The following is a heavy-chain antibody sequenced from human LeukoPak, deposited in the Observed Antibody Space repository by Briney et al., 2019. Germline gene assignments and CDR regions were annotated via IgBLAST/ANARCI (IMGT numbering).Heavy chain of an antibody. Sequence: PSETLSLTCTVSGGSISSYYWSWIRQPPGKGLEWIGYIYYSGSTNYNPSLKSRVTISVDTSKNQFSLKLSSVTAADTAVYYCAREKGNPIVVAQSNWFDPWGQGTLVTVSS. CDR2: IYYSGST. CDR1: GGSISSYY. V-gene: IGHV4-59*12. J-gene: IGHJ5*02. CDR3: AREKGNPIVVAQSNWFDP. D-gene: IGHD2-15*01.